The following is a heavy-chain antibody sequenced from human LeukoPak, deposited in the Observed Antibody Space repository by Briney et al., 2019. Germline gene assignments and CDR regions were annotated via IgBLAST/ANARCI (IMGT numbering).Heavy chain of an antibody. CDR1: GFTFSGFW. Sequence: PGGSLRLSCAVSGFTFSGFWMSWSRQAPGEGLEWVASINSDGSEGYYADVVKGRFTISRDNAKNSLYLQINGLRAEDTAVYYCARSSYSSSSSVWGQGTMVTVSS. J-gene: IGHJ3*01. CDR2: INSDGSEG. CDR3: ARSSYSSSSSV. V-gene: IGHV3-7*03. D-gene: IGHD6-6*01.